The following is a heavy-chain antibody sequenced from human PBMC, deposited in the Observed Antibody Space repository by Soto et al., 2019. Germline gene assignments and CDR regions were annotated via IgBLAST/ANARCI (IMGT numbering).Heavy chain of an antibody. V-gene: IGHV4-30-4*01. CDR1: GGSISGGVGGLYY. J-gene: IGHJ2*01. Sequence: QLQLRESGPGLVKPSETPSLTCTVSGGSISGGVGGLYYWSWIRQPPGKGLEWIGYIYDSGSTYYNPSLKSRVTISVDTAKNQFSLRLSSVTAADPAVYYCASEVIPLTTDWYFALWGRGTLVTVSS. D-gene: IGHD4-17*01. CDR2: IYDSGST. CDR3: ASEVIPLTTDWYFAL.